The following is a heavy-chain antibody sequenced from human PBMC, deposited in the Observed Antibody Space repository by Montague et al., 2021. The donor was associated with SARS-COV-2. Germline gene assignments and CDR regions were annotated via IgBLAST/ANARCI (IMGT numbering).Heavy chain of an antibody. J-gene: IGHJ4*02. V-gene: IGHV4-59*08. Sequence: SETLSLTCTVSGGSISSFYWSWFRQPPGKGLEWIGYISDSGSTNYNPSLTSRVTMSVDTSKNQFPLKVSSVTAADTAVYYCARHYSATLPAAYWGQGTLVTVSS. CDR1: GGSISSFY. D-gene: IGHD2-15*01. CDR2: ISDSGST. CDR3: ARHYSATLPAAY.